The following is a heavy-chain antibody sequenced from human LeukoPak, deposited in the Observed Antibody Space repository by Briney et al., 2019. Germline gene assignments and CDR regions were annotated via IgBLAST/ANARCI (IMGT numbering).Heavy chain of an antibody. CDR2: ITSTSSDL. V-gene: IGHV3-21*05. Sequence: GGSLRLSCVASGFAFKSYSMNWVRQAPGKGLEWVSFITSTSSDLFYSDSVKGRFTVSRDNARNSLYLQMSSLTAEDTAVYYCARAAGHYFDYWGQGSLVTVSS. CDR3: ARAAGHYFDY. D-gene: IGHD3-10*01. J-gene: IGHJ4*02. CDR1: GFAFKSYS.